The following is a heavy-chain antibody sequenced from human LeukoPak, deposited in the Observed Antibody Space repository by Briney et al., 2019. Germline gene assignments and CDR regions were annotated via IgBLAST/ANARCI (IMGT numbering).Heavy chain of an antibody. CDR1: GFTFSSYG. D-gene: IGHD3-10*01. Sequence: GRSLRLSCAASGFTFSSYGMHWVRQAPGKGLEWVAVISYDGGNKYYADSVKGRFTISRDNSKNTLYLQMNSLRAEDTAVYYCANVGELSHYWGQGTLVTVSS. CDR2: ISYDGGNK. V-gene: IGHV3-30*18. CDR3: ANVGELSHY. J-gene: IGHJ4*02.